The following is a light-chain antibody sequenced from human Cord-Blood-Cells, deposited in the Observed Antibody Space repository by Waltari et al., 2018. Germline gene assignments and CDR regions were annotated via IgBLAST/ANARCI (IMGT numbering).Light chain of an antibody. J-gene: IGKJ1*01. CDR3: QQYYSTPRT. Sequence: IVMTQSPDSLPVSLGERASINCKSSPSVLYSSNNKNYLAWYQQKPGQPPKLLIYWASTRETGVPDRFSGSGSGTDFTLTISSLQSEDVAVYYCQQYYSTPRTFGQGTKVEIK. CDR1: PSVLYSSNNKNY. CDR2: WAS. V-gene: IGKV4-1*01.